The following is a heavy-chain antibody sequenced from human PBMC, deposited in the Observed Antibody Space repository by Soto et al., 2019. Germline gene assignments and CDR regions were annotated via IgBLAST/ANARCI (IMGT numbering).Heavy chain of an antibody. CDR1: GLTFSSYA. Sequence: EVQLLESGGGLVQPGGSLRLSCAASGLTFSSYAMSWVRQAPGKGLEWVSAISGSGGSTYYADSVKGRFTISRDNSKNTLYLQMKSLRAEDTTVYYCAKGRSGDWASDYWGQGTLVTVSS. D-gene: IGHD2-21*02. V-gene: IGHV3-23*01. J-gene: IGHJ4*02. CDR3: AKGRSGDWASDY. CDR2: ISGSGGST.